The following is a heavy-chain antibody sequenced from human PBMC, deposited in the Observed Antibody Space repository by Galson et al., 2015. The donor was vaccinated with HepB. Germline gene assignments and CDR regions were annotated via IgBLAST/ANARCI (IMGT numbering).Heavy chain of an antibody. D-gene: IGHD6-13*01. Sequence: SLRLSCAASGFTFSTYAMSWVRQAPGKGLEWVSAISGSGGATYYADSVKGRFTISRDDSKNTAFLQMNSLKTDDTAIYHCTRQGEAGLFDYWGQGTLVTVSS. CDR3: TRQGEAGLFDY. CDR2: ISGSGGAT. V-gene: IGHV3-23*01. J-gene: IGHJ4*02. CDR1: GFTFSTYA.